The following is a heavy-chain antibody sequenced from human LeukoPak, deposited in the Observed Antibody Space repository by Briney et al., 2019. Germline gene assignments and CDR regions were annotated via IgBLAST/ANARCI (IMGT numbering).Heavy chain of an antibody. CDR1: GYTFTSYY. J-gene: IGHJ6*02. CDR3: ARGYDFWPLDLYYYYYYGMDV. D-gene: IGHD3-3*01. Sequence: ASVKVSCKASGYTFTSYYMHWVRQAPGQGLEWMGIINPSGGSTSYAQKFQGRVTMARDTSTSTVYMELSSLRSEDTAVYYYARGYDFWPLDLYYYYYYGMDVWGQGTTVTVSS. V-gene: IGHV1-46*01. CDR2: INPSGGST.